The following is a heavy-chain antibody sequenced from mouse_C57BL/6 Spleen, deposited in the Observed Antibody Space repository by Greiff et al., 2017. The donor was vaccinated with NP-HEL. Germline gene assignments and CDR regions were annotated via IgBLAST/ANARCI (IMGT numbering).Heavy chain of an antibody. CDR3: ARWTLPYYFDY. J-gene: IGHJ2*01. CDR1: GYAFTNYL. Sequence: VKLQESGAELVRPGTSVKVSCKASGYAFTNYLIEWVKQRPGQGLEWIGVINPGSGGTNYNEKFKGKATLTADKSSSTAYMQLSSLTSEDSAVYFCARWTLPYYFDYWGQGTTLTVSS. CDR2: INPGSGGT. V-gene: IGHV1-54*01.